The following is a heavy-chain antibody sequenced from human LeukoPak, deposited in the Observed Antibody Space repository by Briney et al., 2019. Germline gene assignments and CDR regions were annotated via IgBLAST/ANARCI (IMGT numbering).Heavy chain of an antibody. CDR2: ISSNGGST. D-gene: IGHD5/OR15-5a*01. Sequence: PGGSLRLSCAASGFTFSSYSMNWVRQTPGKGLEYVSVISSNGGSTYYANSVKGRFTISRDNSKNTLYLQMGSLRAEDMAVYYCARGLVSGAFDIWGQGRMVTVSS. CDR1: GFTFSSYS. V-gene: IGHV3-64*01. CDR3: ARGLVSGAFDI. J-gene: IGHJ3*02.